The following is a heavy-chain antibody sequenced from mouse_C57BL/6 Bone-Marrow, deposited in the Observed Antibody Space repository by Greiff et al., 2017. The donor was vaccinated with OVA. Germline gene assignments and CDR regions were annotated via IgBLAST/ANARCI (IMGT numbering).Heavy chain of an antibody. CDR2: INPYNGGT. Sequence: EVKLMESGPVLVKPGASVKMSCKASGYTFTDYYMNWVKQSHGKSLEWIGVINPYNGGTSYNQKFKGKATLTVDKSSSTAYMELNSLTSEDSAVYYCAPTAQATLYAMDYWGQGTSVTVSS. V-gene: IGHV1-19*01. D-gene: IGHD3-2*02. CDR1: GYTFTDYY. J-gene: IGHJ4*01. CDR3: APTAQATLYAMDY.